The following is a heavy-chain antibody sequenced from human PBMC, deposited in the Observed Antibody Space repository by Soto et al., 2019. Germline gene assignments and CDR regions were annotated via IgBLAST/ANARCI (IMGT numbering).Heavy chain of an antibody. CDR1: GFSFRTYG. Sequence: GGSLRLSCAVSGFSFRTYGFHWVRQPPGKGLQWVAVISPKGHSDSVEGRSTISRDNSKDTLYLQMNNLRAEDTAVYYCARDDAFANENAFDLWGQGTKVTVSS. D-gene: IGHD1-1*01. CDR2: ISPK. CDR3: ARDDAFANENAFDL. V-gene: IGHV3-33*01. J-gene: IGHJ3*01.